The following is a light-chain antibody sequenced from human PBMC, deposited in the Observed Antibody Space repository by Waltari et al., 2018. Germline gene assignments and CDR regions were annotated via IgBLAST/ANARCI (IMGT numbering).Light chain of an antibody. J-gene: IGLJ2*01. CDR2: RKK. CDR3: AAWDDSLSGPVV. V-gene: IGLV1-47*01. CDR1: SSNIGSNY. Sequence: QSVLTQPPSASGTPGQRVTISCSGSSSNIGSNYVYWYQQLPGTAPKLLHERKKPRPSGVPDRFSGSKSGTSASLAISGLRSEDEADYYCAAWDDSLSGPVVFGGGTKLTVL.